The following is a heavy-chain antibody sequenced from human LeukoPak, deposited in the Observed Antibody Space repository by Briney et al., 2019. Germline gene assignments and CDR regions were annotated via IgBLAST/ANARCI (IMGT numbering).Heavy chain of an antibody. J-gene: IGHJ4*02. V-gene: IGHV3-9*01. D-gene: IGHD2-15*01. CDR2: ISWNSGSI. CDR3: AKDNVAGFDY. CDR1: GFTYDDYA. Sequence: GGSLRLPCAASGFTYDDYAKHWVRHAPGKGLEWVSDISWNSGSIGYAGSVKGRFTISRDNSKNTLYLKMNSLRAEDTAVYYCAKDNVAGFDYWGQGTLVTVSS.